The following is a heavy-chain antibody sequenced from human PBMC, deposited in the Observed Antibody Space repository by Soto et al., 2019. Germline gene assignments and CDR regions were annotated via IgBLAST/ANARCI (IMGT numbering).Heavy chain of an antibody. Sequence: GESLKISCKGSGYSFTSYWIGWVRQMPGKGLEWMGIIYPGDSDTRYSPSFQGQVTISADKPISTAYLQWSSLKASDTAMYYCARHSSGWSNLFAAFDIWGQGTMVTVSS. CDR1: GYSFTSYW. D-gene: IGHD6-19*01. V-gene: IGHV5-51*01. J-gene: IGHJ3*02. CDR2: IYPGDSDT. CDR3: ARHSSGWSNLFAAFDI.